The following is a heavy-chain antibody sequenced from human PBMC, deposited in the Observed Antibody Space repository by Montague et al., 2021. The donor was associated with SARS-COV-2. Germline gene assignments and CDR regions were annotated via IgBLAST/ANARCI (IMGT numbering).Heavy chain of an antibody. CDR2: IYHSGST. CDR3: ARHYYGSGRYYLGEFDY. V-gene: IGHV4-39*01. Sequence: SETLSLTCTVSGGSISSSSYYWGWIRQPPGKGLEWIGSIYHSGSTYYNPSLKSRVTISVDTSKNQLSLKLSSVTAADTAVYYCARHYYGSGRYYLGEFDYWGQGALVTVSS. J-gene: IGHJ4*02. D-gene: IGHD3-10*01. CDR1: GGSISSSSYY.